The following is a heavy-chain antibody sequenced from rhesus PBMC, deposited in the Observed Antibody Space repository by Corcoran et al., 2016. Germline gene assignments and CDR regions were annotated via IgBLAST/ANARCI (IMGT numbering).Heavy chain of an antibody. Sequence: QMQPQESGPGLVKPSETLSLTCDVSGGSISGYYWTWIRQPPGTGLEWIGNIEANTAGTTYTPSLRSPVPISKDPSKNQFSLKLSSVTAADPAVYYCASLFSLYYNRLDVWGPGVLVTVSS. D-gene: IGHD2-2*01. V-gene: IGHV4-81*01. CDR1: GGSISGYY. CDR2: IEANTAGT. J-gene: IGHJ5-1*01. CDR3: ASLFSLYYNRLDV.